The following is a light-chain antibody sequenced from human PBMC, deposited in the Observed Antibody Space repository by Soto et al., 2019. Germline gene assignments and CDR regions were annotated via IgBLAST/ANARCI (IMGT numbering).Light chain of an antibody. J-gene: IGLJ2*01. V-gene: IGLV2-14*01. CDR2: DVG. CDR3: SSYTTSDTRV. Sequence: QSVLTQPASVSGSPGQSITISCTGTTSDVGTYNYVSWYQQFPGKAPKLMIYDVGNRPSGVSSRFSGSKSGNTASLTISGLQAEDEADYYRSSYTTSDTRVFGGGTKLTVL. CDR1: TSDVGTYNY.